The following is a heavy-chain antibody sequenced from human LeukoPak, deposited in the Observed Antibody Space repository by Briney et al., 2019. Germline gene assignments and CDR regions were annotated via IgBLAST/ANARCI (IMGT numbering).Heavy chain of an antibody. Sequence: GGSLRLSCAASGFTFSSYAMSWVRQAPGKGLEWVSAISGSGGSTYYADPVKGRFTISRDNSKNTLYLQMTSLRAADTAVYYRAKANDEYSSLSWGYWGQGTLVTVSS. CDR3: AKANDEYSSLSWGY. CDR2: ISGSGGST. J-gene: IGHJ4*02. CDR1: GFTFSSYA. D-gene: IGHD6-6*01. V-gene: IGHV3-23*01.